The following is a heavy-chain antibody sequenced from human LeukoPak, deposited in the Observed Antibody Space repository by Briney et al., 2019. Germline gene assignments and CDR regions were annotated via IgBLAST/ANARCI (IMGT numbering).Heavy chain of an antibody. D-gene: IGHD1-26*01. CDR1: GGSISSSSYY. V-gene: IGHV4-39*07. CDR3: ARGWGIVGTRGAFDI. CDR2: IYYSGST. J-gene: IGHJ3*02. Sequence: PSETLSLTCTVSGGSISSSSYYWGWIRQPPGKGLEWIGSIYYSGSTYYNPSLKSRVTISVDTSKNQFSLKLSSVTAADTAVYYCARGWGIVGTRGAFDIWGQGTMVTASS.